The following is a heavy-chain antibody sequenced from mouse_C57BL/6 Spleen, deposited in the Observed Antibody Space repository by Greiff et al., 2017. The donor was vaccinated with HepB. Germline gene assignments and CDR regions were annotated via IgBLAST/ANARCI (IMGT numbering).Heavy chain of an antibody. CDR2: IGPGSGST. V-gene: IGHV1-77*01. D-gene: IGHD1-1*01. CDR1: GYTFTDYY. J-gene: IGHJ3*01. Sequence: VKLMESGAELVKPGASVKISCKASGYTFTDYYINWVKQRPGQGLEWIGKIGPGSGSTYYNEKFKGKATLTADKSSSTAYMQLSSLTSEDSAVYFCAREGGFYGSSAWFAYWGQGTLVTVSA. CDR3: AREGGFYGSSAWFAY.